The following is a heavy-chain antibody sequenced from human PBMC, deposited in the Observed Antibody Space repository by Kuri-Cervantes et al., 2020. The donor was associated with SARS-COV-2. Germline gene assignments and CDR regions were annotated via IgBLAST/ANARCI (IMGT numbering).Heavy chain of an antibody. CDR2: IYYSGST. J-gene: IGHJ4*02. CDR1: GGSFSGYY. D-gene: IGHD5-24*01. CDR3: ARIGADGDY. V-gene: IGHV4-59*12. Sequence: SETLSLTCAVYGGSFSGYYWSWIRQPPGKGLKWIGYIYYSGSTNYNPSLKSRVTISVDTSKNQFSLKLSSVTAADTAVYYCARIGADGDYWGQGTLVTVSS.